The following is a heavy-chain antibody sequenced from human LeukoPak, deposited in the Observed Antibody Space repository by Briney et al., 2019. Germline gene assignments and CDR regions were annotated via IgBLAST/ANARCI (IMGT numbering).Heavy chain of an antibody. CDR3: ASVGGYDPLFDY. J-gene: IGHJ4*02. D-gene: IGHD5-12*01. CDR2: ISHDGSNK. V-gene: IGHV3-30-3*01. Sequence: GGSLRLSCATSGFTFSSNVIHWVRQAPGKGLEWVAVISHDGSNKYYADSVKGRFTISRDNSKDTLYLQMNSLRVEDTAVYYCASVGGYDPLFDYWGQGTLVTVSS. CDR1: GFTFSSNV.